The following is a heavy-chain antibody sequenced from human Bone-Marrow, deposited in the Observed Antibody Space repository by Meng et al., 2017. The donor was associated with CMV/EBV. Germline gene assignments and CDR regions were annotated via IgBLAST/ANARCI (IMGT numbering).Heavy chain of an antibody. CDR2: IRYDGSNK. J-gene: IGHJ6*02. V-gene: IGHV3-30*02. Sequence: GGSLRLSCAASGFTFSSYGMHWVRQAPGKGLEWVAFIRYDGSNKYYADSVKGRFTISRDNAKNSLYLQMNSLRAEDTAVYYCASRYYDFWSGEYYYGMDVWGQGTTVTVSS. CDR1: GFTFSSYG. D-gene: IGHD3-3*01. CDR3: ASRYYDFWSGEYYYGMDV.